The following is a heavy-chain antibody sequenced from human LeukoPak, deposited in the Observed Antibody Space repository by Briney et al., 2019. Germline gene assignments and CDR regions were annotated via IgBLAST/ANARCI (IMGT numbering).Heavy chain of an antibody. D-gene: IGHD6-13*01. CDR1: GFTLSSYA. V-gene: IGHV3-30*04. Sequence: GGSLRLSCAASGFTLSSYAMHWVRQAPGKGLERVAVISYDGSNKYYADSVKGRFTISRDNPKNTLYLQMNSLRAEDTAVYYCARGGVAQGVSSWYYWGQGTLVTVSS. J-gene: IGHJ4*02. CDR2: ISYDGSNK. CDR3: ARGGVAQGVSSWYY.